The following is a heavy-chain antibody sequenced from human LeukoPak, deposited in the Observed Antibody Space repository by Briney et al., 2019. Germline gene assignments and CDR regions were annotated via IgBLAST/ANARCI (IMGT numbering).Heavy chain of an antibody. V-gene: IGHV1-2*02. D-gene: IGHD3-3*01. CDR1: GYTFTDYY. CDR2: INPYSGGT. CDR3: ARWYYDFWSGYLSPYYFDY. J-gene: IGHJ4*02. Sequence: ASVKVSCKASGYTFTDYYMHWVRQAPGQGLEWMGWINPYSGGTDYAQKFQGRVTMTRDTSISTAYMELSRLTSDDTAMYYCARWYYDFWSGYLSPYYFDYWGQGTLVTVSS.